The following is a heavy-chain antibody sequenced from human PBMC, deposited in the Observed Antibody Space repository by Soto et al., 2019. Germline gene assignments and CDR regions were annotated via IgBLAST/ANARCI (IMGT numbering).Heavy chain of an antibody. CDR2: IYYSGST. CDR1: GCSISSYY. D-gene: IGHD5-12*01. Sequence: SETLSLTCPVSGCSISSYYWNWVRQPPGKGLEWIGYIYYSGSTNYNPSLKSRVTISVDTSKNQFSLKLSSVTAADTAVYYCARRPGYGNAFDHWGQGTLVTAPQ. J-gene: IGHJ4*02. CDR3: ARRPGYGNAFDH. V-gene: IGHV4-59*08.